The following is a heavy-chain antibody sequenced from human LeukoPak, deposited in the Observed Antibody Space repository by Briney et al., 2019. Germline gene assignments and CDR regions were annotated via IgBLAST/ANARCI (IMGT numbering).Heavy chain of an antibody. CDR2: VSFDGNTT. CDR3: ARFRAATTRFDY. D-gene: IGHD1/OR15-1a*01. V-gene: IGHV3-30*09. CDR1: GFTFRNYA. J-gene: IGHJ4*02. Sequence: GRSLRLSCAASGFTFRNYAMYWVRQAPGRGLEWAAVVSFDGNTTFYSDSVKGRFAISRDNSKNTLYLEMNSLRPEDTAVYYCARFRAATTRFDYWGQGTLVTVSS.